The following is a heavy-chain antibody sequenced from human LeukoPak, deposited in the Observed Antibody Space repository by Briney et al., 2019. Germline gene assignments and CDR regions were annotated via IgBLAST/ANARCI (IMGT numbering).Heavy chain of an antibody. D-gene: IGHD6-19*01. CDR2: IKQDGSEK. CDR3: ARVGYSSGWPNYYYYYMDV. Sequence: GGSLRLSCAASGFTFSSYWMSWVRQAPGKGLEWVANIKQDGSEKYYVDSVKGRFTISRDNAKNSLYLQMNSLRAEDTAVYYCARVGYSSGWPNYYYYYMDVWGKGTTVTVSS. J-gene: IGHJ6*03. CDR1: GFTFSSYW. V-gene: IGHV3-7*01.